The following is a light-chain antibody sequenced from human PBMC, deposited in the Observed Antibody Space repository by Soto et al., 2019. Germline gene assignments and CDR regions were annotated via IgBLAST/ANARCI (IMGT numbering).Light chain of an antibody. CDR1: QSVSRY. J-gene: IGKJ5*01. CDR3: QQRRNWQVT. CDR2: DTS. Sequence: EIVLTQSPANLSLSPGERATLSCRASQSVSRYLAWYKKRPGQAPRLLIYDTSNRVTGIPARFSGSGSGTEFTLTISRLQYEDFAVYYCQQRRNWQVTFGQGTRLEI. V-gene: IGKV3D-11*02.